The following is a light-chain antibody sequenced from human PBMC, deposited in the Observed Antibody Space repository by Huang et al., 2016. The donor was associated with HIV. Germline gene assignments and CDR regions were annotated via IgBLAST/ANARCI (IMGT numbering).Light chain of an antibody. Sequence: EIVLTQSPATLSLSPWERATLSCRASQSVSNYLAWYQHKPGQAPRLLIYDTSNRATGIPARFSGSGSGTDFTLTISSLEPEDFAVYYCQQRSNWPPGATFGQGTRLEIK. J-gene: IGKJ5*01. CDR3: QQRSNWPPGAT. V-gene: IGKV3-11*01. CDR2: DTS. CDR1: QSVSNY.